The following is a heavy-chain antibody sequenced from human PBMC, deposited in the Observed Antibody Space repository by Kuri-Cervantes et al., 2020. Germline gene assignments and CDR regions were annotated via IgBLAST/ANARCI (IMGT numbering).Heavy chain of an antibody. D-gene: IGHD4-17*01. CDR2: ISWNSGRI. Sequence: SLKISCAASGFTFDDYAMHWVRQAPGTGLEWVSGISWNSGRIAYADSVKGRFTISRDNAKNSLYLQMNSLRAEDTAVYYCANWGDDYGDYFDYWGQGTLVTVSS. J-gene: IGHJ4*02. V-gene: IGHV3-9*01. CDR1: GFTFDDYA. CDR3: ANWGDDYGDYFDY.